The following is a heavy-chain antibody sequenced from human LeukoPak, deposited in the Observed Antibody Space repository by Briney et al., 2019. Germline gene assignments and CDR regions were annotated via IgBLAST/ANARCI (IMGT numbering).Heavy chain of an antibody. CDR1: GGSISSSRYY. V-gene: IGHV4-39*01. J-gene: IGHJ4*02. Sequence: PSETLSLTCTVSGGSISSSRYYWGWIRQPPGKGLEWIGSIYYSGSTYYNPSLKSRVTISVDTSKNQFSLKLSSVTAADTAVYYCARRSYYDSSGYYPDWGQGTLVTVSS. D-gene: IGHD3-22*01. CDR3: ARRSYYDSSGYYPD. CDR2: IYYSGST.